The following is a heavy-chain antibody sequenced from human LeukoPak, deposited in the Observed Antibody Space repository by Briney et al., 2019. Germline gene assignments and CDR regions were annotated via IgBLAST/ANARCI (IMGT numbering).Heavy chain of an antibody. V-gene: IGHV1-2*04. CDR1: GYTFTGYY. Sequence: ASVKVSCKASGYTFTGYYMHWVRQAPGQGLERMGWINPNSGGTDYAQKFQGWVTMTRDTSISTAYMELSRLRSDDTAVYYCARAKRQLWMMPRTDYYYGMDVWGQGTTVTVSS. D-gene: IGHD5-18*01. CDR2: INPNSGGT. J-gene: IGHJ6*02. CDR3: ARAKRQLWMMPRTDYYYGMDV.